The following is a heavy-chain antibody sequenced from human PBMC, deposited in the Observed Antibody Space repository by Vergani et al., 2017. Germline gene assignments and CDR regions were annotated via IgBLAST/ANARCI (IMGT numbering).Heavy chain of an antibody. CDR1: GFTFSDYY. J-gene: IGHJ6*03. CDR3: ARESHSGYSSSWHYYMDV. Sequence: QVQLVESGGGLVKPGGSLRLSCAASGFTFSDYYMSWIRQAPGKGLEWVSYISSSGSTIYYADSVKGRFTISRDNTKNSLYRQMNSLRAEDTAVYYCARESHSGYSSSWHYYMDVWGKGTTVTVSS. D-gene: IGHD6-13*01. V-gene: IGHV3-11*01. CDR2: ISSSGSTI.